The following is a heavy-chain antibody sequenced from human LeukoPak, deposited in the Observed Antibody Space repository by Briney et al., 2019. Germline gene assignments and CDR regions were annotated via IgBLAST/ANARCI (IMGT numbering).Heavy chain of an antibody. D-gene: IGHD6-19*01. CDR3: ARGAVAGTEYNWFDP. CDR1: GGSISSSNW. J-gene: IGHJ5*02. CDR2: IYHSGST. Sequence: SETLSLTCAVSGGSISSSNWWSWVRQPPGKGLEWIGEIYHSGSTNYNPSLKSRVTISVDKSKNQFSLKLSSVPAADTAVYYCARGAVAGTEYNWFDPWGQGTLVTVSS. V-gene: IGHV4-4*02.